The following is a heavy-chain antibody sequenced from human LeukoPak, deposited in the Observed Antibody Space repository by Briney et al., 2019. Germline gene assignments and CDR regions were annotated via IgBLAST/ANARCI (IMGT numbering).Heavy chain of an antibody. D-gene: IGHD6-13*01. CDR3: ARLSGYSSSWDDY. V-gene: IGHV1-2*02. CDR2: INPNSGGT. J-gene: IGHJ4*02. CDR1: GYTFTGYY. Sequence: VASVKVCCKASGYTFTGYYMHWVRQAPGQGLEWMGWINPNSGGTNYAQKFQGRVTMTRDTSISTAYMELSRLRSDDTAVYYCARLSGYSSSWDDYWGQGTLVTVSS.